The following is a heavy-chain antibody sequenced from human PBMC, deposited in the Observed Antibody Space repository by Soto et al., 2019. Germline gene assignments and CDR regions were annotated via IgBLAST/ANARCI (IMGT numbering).Heavy chain of an antibody. Sequence: QVQLVQSGAEVKKPGSSVKVSCKASGGTFSSYAISWVRQAPGQGLEWMGGIIPIFATASYTQKFQGRVTITADESTSTAYMELSSRRSEDTAVYYCARGGGRYSSGWPPFEHWGQGTLVTVSS. J-gene: IGHJ4*02. D-gene: IGHD6-19*01. V-gene: IGHV1-69*12. CDR2: IIPIFATA. CDR1: GGTFSSYA. CDR3: ARGGGRYSSGWPPFEH.